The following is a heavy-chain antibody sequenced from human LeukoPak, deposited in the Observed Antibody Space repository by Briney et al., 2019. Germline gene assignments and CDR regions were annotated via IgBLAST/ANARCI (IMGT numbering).Heavy chain of an antibody. D-gene: IGHD3-16*01. CDR1: DVSLSTKSYY. Sequence: SETLSLTRAVSDVSLSTKSYYWGSVRQPPGKGLEWNGNVYYTGSTDYTPSLKSRVTISVDMSKNHFSLGLTSVTAADTAVYYRARHVAYIPRGRGAFDVWGQGTTVYVSS. V-gene: IGHV4-39*01. CDR3: ARHVAYIPRGRGAFDV. J-gene: IGHJ3*01. CDR2: VYYTGST.